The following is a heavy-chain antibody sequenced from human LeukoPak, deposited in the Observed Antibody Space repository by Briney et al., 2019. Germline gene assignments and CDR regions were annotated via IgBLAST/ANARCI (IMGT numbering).Heavy chain of an antibody. Sequence: SETLSLTCTVSGGSISSYYWSWIRQHPGKGLEWIGYIYYSGSTYYNPSLKSRVTISVDTSKNQFSLKLSSVTAADTAVYYCARVRHGDYVSDYWGQGTLVTVSS. D-gene: IGHD4-17*01. CDR1: GGSISSYY. V-gene: IGHV4-59*06. CDR2: IYYSGST. J-gene: IGHJ4*02. CDR3: ARVRHGDYVSDY.